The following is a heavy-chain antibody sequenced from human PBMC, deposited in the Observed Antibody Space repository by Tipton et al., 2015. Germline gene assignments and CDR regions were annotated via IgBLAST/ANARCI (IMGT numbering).Heavy chain of an antibody. CDR3: ARRGKRGYSYGPFDY. J-gene: IGHJ4*02. V-gene: IGHV4-61*01. CDR2: IHYSGNT. D-gene: IGHD5-18*01. CDR1: GGSVSSDYYY. Sequence: TLSLTCTVSGGSVSSDYYYWSWIRQPPGKGLEWIGYIHYSGNTNYNPFLQSRLTISVDTSKNQFSLRLASVTAADTAVYYCARRGKRGYSYGPFDYWGQGTLVTVSS.